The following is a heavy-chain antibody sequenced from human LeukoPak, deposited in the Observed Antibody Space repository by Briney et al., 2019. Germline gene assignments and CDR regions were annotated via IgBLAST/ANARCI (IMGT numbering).Heavy chain of an antibody. CDR1: GGSITSNSYY. J-gene: IGHJ4*02. V-gene: IGHV4-39*07. Sequence: SETLSLTCTVSGGSITSNSYYWGWIRQPPGKGLEWIGSITYSGSTYYNPSLKRRVAISIDTSKNQFSLKLSSVTAADTAVYYCARMGGLWGKPGDYWGQGTLVTVSS. D-gene: IGHD4/OR15-4a*01. CDR3: ARMGGLWGKPGDY. CDR2: ITYSGST.